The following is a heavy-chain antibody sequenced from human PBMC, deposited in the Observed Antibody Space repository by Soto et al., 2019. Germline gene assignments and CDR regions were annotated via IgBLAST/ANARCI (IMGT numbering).Heavy chain of an antibody. J-gene: IGHJ4*02. CDR1: GFTFSSYA. CDR2: ISYDGSNK. CDR3: ARDYLIIGYYVNYYSDY. D-gene: IGHD3-22*01. V-gene: IGHV3-30-3*01. Sequence: QVQLVESGGGVVQPGRSLRLSCAASGFTFSSYARHWVRQAPGKGLEWVAVISYDGSNKYYADSVKGRFTISRDNSKNTLYLQMNSLRAEDTAVYYCARDYLIIGYYVNYYSDYWGQGTLVTVSS.